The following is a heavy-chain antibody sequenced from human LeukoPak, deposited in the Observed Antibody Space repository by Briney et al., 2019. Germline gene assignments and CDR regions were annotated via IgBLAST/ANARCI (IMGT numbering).Heavy chain of an antibody. CDR3: ARVSSADYDFWSGYGYYFDY. CDR2: IYTSGST. V-gene: IGHV4-61*02. D-gene: IGHD3-3*01. Sequence: SETLSLTCTVSGYSISSGYYWSWIRQPAGKGLEWIGRIYTSGSTNYNPSLKSRVTISVDTSKNQFSLKLSSVTAADTAVYYCARVSSADYDFWSGYGYYFDYWGQGTLVTVSS. J-gene: IGHJ4*02. CDR1: GYSISSGYY.